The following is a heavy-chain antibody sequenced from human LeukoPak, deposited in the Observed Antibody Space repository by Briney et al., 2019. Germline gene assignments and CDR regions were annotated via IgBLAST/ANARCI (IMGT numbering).Heavy chain of an antibody. CDR3: ARYPSGGYNSVSDI. J-gene: IGHJ3*02. D-gene: IGHD5-24*01. CDR2: IIPIFGTA. Sequence: SVKVSCKASGGTFSSYAISWVRQAPGQGLEWMGGIIPIFGTANYAQKFQGRATITADESTSTAYMELSSLRSEDTAVYYCARYPSGGYNSVSDIWGQGTMVTVSS. V-gene: IGHV1-69*01. CDR1: GGTFSSYA.